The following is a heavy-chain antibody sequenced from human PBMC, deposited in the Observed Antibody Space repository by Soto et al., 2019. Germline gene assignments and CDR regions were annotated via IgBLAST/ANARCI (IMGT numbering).Heavy chain of an antibody. CDR2: INPNSGGT. CDR3: ARDVIAVAGTDYYYGMDV. Sequence: GASVKVSCKASGYTFTGYYMHWVRQAPGQGLEWMGWINPNSGGTNYAQKFQGWVTMTRDTSISTAYMELSRLRSDDTAVYYCARDVIAVAGTDYYYGMDVWGQGTTVNVSS. V-gene: IGHV1-2*04. CDR1: GYTFTGYY. D-gene: IGHD6-19*01. J-gene: IGHJ6*02.